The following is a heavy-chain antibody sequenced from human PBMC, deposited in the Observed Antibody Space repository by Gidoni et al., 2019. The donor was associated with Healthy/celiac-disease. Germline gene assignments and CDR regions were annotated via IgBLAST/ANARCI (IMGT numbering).Heavy chain of an antibody. J-gene: IGHJ6*02. D-gene: IGHD5-12*01. Sequence: QVQLVESGGGVVQPGRSLRLSCAASGFTFSSYGMHWVRQAPGKGLEWVAVIWYDGSNKYYADSVKGRFTISRDNSKNTLYLQMNSLRAEDTAVYYCARDRSGYDWGIHHYYYGMDVWGQGTTVTVSS. CDR2: IWYDGSNK. CDR1: GFTFSSYG. V-gene: IGHV3-33*01. CDR3: ARDRSGYDWGIHHYYYGMDV.